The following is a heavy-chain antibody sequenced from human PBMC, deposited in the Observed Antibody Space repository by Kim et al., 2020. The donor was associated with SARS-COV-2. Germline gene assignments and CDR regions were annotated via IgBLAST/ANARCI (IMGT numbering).Heavy chain of an antibody. V-gene: IGHV3-23*01. CDR2: ISGSGGST. J-gene: IGHJ3*02. D-gene: IGHD6-19*01. CDR1: GFTFSSYA. CDR3: AKYEAVIAVAGTSAFDI. Sequence: GGSLRLSCAASGFTFSSYAMSWVRQAPGRRLEWVSAISGSGGSTYYADSVKGRFTISRDNSKNTLYLQMNSLRAEDTAVYYCAKYEAVIAVAGTSAFDIWGQGTMVTVSS.